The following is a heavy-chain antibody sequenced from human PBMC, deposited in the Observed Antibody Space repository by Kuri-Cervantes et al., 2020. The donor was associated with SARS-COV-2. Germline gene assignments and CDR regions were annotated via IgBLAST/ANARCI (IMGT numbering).Heavy chain of an antibody. CDR3: ARHFPPVYDFWSGYYDY. D-gene: IGHD3-3*01. CDR1: GGTFSSYA. V-gene: IGHV1-69*10. CDR2: IIPIFGIA. Sequence: SVKVSCKASGGTFSSYAISWVRQAPGQGLEWMGGIIPIFGIANYAQKFQGRVTITADKSTSTAYMELSSLRSEDTAVYYCARHFPPVYDFWSGYYDYWGQGTLVTVSS. J-gene: IGHJ4*02.